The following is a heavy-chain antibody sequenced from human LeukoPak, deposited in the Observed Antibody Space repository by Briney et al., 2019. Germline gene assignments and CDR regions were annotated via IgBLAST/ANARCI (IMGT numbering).Heavy chain of an antibody. D-gene: IGHD1-26*01. CDR2: IYYSGST. J-gene: IGHJ5*02. CDR1: GGSISSSGYY. Sequence: SETLSLTCTVSGGSISSSGYYWGWIRQPPGKGPEWIASIYYSGSTYYDPSLKSRVTISVDTSKNQLSLKLSSLTAADTAVYYCARHEYSGSYYGLSWFDPWGQGTLVTVSS. V-gene: IGHV4-39*01. CDR3: ARHEYSGSYYGLSWFDP.